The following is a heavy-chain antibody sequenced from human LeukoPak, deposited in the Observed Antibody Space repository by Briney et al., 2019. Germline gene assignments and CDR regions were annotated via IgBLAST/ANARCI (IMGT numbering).Heavy chain of an antibody. J-gene: IGHJ4*02. CDR1: GFTHSRYA. CDR2: IYSGGST. CDR3: TMRGNTWYDC. Sequence: GESLRLSCAASGFTHSRYAMSWVHQAPGKGLEWVPVIYSGGSTYYAVSVKGRFTLSRDNSKNPVDLQMNSPRVAHTDVYYCTMRGNTWYDCWGQGTLVSVSS. V-gene: IGHV3-23*03. D-gene: IGHD6-13*01.